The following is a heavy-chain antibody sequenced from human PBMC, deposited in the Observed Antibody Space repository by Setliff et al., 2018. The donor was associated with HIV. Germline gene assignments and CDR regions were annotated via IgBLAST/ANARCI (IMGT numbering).Heavy chain of an antibody. CDR2: INHSGST. CDR1: GGSFSVYY. CDR3: ARRPPRNCINTSCHRDWFDP. D-gene: IGHD2-2*01. V-gene: IGHV4-34*01. J-gene: IGHJ5*02. Sequence: SETLSLTCAVYGGSFSVYYWSWIRQPPGKGLEWIGEINHSGSTSYNPSLRSRVTISVDTSKNQFSRKLSSGTAADTAVYYCARRPPRNCINTSCHRDWFDPWGQGTLVTVSS.